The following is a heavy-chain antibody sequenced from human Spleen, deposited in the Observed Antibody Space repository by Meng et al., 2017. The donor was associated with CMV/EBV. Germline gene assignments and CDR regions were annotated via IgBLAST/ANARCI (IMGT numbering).Heavy chain of an antibody. Sequence: SETLSLTCTVSGGSISSSSYYWGWIRQPPGKGLEWIGSIYYSGSTNYNPSLKSRVTISVDTSKNQFSLKLSSVTAADTAVYYCASWFCSSTSCYESFSYYYYGMDVWGQGTTVIVSS. D-gene: IGHD2-2*01. J-gene: IGHJ6*02. CDR1: GGSISSSSYY. CDR2: IYYSGST. V-gene: IGHV4-39*07. CDR3: ASWFCSSTSCYESFSYYYYGMDV.